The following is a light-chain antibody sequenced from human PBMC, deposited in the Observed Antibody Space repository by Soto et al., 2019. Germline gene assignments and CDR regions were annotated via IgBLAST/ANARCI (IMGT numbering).Light chain of an antibody. Sequence: DIQMTQSPSSLSASVGDRVTITCRASQSTSSYLNWYQQKPGKAPKPLIYASSSLHRGVTSRISGSGSGTDFTLTTSSLQPKDFATYYCHQSYCTPYTFCQGTKLESK. J-gene: IGKJ2*01. CDR2: ASS. CDR3: HQSYCTPYT. CDR1: QSTSSY. V-gene: IGKV1-39*01.